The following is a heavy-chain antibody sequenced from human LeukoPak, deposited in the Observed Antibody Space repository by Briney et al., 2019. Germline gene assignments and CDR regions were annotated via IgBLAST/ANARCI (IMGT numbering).Heavy chain of an antibody. Sequence: SQTLSLTCTVSGGSISSGSYYWSWIRQPAGKGLEWIGRIYTSGSTNYNPSLKSRVTISVDTSKNQFSLKLSSVTAADTAVYYCARGGVTMAVMGYFDYWGQGTLVTVSS. CDR2: IYTSGST. V-gene: IGHV4-61*02. D-gene: IGHD4-23*01. CDR1: GGSISSGSYY. J-gene: IGHJ4*02. CDR3: ARGGVTMAVMGYFDY.